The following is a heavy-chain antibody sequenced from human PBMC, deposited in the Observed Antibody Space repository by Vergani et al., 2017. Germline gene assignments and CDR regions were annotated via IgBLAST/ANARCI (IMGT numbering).Heavy chain of an antibody. CDR3: ARPAIVAGCAFDI. CDR1: GFTFSSYS. J-gene: IGHJ3*02. CDR2: ISSNSSTI. V-gene: IGHV3-48*02. D-gene: IGHD2-21*01. Sequence: VQLVESGGGVVQPGGSLRLSCAASGFTFSSYSMNWFRQAPGKGREWVSYISSNSSTIYYADSVKGRFSISRDNAKNSLYLQMNGLRDEDTAVYYCARPAIVAGCAFDIWGQGTMVTVSS.